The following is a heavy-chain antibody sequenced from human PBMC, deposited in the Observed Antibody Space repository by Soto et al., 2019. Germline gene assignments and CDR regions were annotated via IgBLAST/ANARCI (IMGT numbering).Heavy chain of an antibody. D-gene: IGHD6-6*01. J-gene: IGHJ5*02. V-gene: IGHV3-23*01. CDR2: ISSSGDGT. CDR3: AKNGYEYSTSSPWFDP. Sequence: GGSLRLSCAASGFTFSNYAMNWVRRAPGKGLEWVSSISSSGDGTYYPDSVKGRFTISRDNSRNTLYLQMNSLRAEDTAIYFCAKNGYEYSTSSPWFDPWGQGTLVTVSS. CDR1: GFTFSNYA.